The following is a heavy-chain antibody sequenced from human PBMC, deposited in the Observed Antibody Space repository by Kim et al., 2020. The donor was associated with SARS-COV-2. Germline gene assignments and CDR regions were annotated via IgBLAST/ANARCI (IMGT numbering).Heavy chain of an antibody. CDR3: ARAGEDLTGTTDYYYYGMDV. D-gene: IGHD1-7*01. Sequence: RFTISRDNSKNTLYLQMNSLRAEDTAVYYCARAGEDLTGTTDYYYYGMDVWGQGTTVTVSS. V-gene: IGHV3-30*07. J-gene: IGHJ6*02.